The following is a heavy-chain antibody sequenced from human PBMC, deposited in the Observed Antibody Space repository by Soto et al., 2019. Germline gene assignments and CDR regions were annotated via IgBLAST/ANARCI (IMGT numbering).Heavy chain of an antibody. CDR1: GFTFSSYG. CDR2: ISYDGSNK. D-gene: IGHD6-6*01. V-gene: IGHV3-30*18. J-gene: IGHJ6*03. Sequence: GGSLRLSCAASGFTFSSYGMHWVRQAPGKGLEWVAVISYDGSNKYYADSVKGRFTISRDNSKNTLYLQMNSLRAEDTAVYYCAKDAIAARPWDYYYYYYMDGWGKGTTVTVSS. CDR3: AKDAIAARPWDYYYYYYMDG.